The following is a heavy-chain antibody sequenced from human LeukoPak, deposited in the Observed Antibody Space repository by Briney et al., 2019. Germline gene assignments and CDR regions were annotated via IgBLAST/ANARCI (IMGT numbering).Heavy chain of an antibody. Sequence: GGSLRLSCAASGFTFSSYAMSWVRQAPGKGLEWVSYISSSGSTIYYADSVKGRFTISRDNAKSSLYLQMNSLRAEDTAVYYCARAREPMGDFDYWGQGTLVTVSS. CDR3: ARAREPMGDFDY. J-gene: IGHJ4*02. CDR1: GFTFSSYA. CDR2: ISSSGSTI. V-gene: IGHV3-48*03. D-gene: IGHD1-14*01.